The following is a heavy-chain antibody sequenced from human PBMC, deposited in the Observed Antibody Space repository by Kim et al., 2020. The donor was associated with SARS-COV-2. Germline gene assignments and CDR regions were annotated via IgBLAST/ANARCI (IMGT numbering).Heavy chain of an antibody. D-gene: IGHD3-3*01. CDR3: ARLDGIRFLDV. V-gene: IGHV4-39*01. J-gene: IGHJ6*02. CDR2: T. Sequence: TSYNPSLKSRVTISVDTSKNQFSLKLSSVTAADTAVYYCARLDGIRFLDVWGQGTTVTVSS.